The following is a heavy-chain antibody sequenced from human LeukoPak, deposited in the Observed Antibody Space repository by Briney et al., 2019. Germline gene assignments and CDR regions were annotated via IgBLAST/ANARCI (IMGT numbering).Heavy chain of an antibody. CDR2: TFHSGDT. CDR3: ARRIYSSGWYFDY. J-gene: IGHJ4*02. D-gene: IGHD6-19*01. Sequence: PSEALSLTCVVSRYSLTSGYDWAWIRQPPGKGREWIGNTFHSGDTYYNPSLKRRVTISVDTTNNQSSQQLSSVTTADTAIYYYARRIYSSGWYFDYWGQGTLVTVSP. CDR1: RYSLTSGYD. V-gene: IGHV4-38-2*01.